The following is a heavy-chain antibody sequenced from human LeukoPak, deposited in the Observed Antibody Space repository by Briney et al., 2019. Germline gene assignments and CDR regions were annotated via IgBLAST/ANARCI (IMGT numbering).Heavy chain of an antibody. CDR2: ISGSGDST. CDR1: GFTIIGSA. V-gene: IGHV3-23*01. CDR3: ATNRTTGGHRFDY. Sequence: PGGSLRLSCTASGFTIIGSAMSWIRHAPGKGLDWVSAISGSGDSTYYADSVRGRFIISRDNSKNTLQLQMDSLRAEDTAVYYCATNRTTGGHRFDYWGQGTLVTVSS. J-gene: IGHJ4*02. D-gene: IGHD1-1*01.